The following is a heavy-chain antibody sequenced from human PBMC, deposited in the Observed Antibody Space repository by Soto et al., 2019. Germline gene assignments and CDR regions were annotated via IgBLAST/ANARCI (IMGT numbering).Heavy chain of an antibody. CDR3: ARETAYDYVWGSYRPAYYGMDV. CDR2: IYYSGST. V-gene: IGHV4-31*03. J-gene: IGHJ6*02. D-gene: IGHD3-16*02. Sequence: SETLSLTCTVSGGSINRGVYYWNWIRQHPGKGLEWIGYIYYSGSTFYNPSLKSRVTISADTTKNQFSLNLSSVTAAETAVYFRARETAYDYVWGSYRPAYYGMDVWGQGTTVTVS. CDR1: GGSINRGVYY.